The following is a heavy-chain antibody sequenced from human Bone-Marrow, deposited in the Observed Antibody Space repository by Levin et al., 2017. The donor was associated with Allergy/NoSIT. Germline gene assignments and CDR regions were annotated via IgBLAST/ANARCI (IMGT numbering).Heavy chain of an antibody. J-gene: IGHJ3*02. Sequence: PGGSLRLSCEASGFNFITYAMAWVRQAPGKGLEWVSSLSGSGDGTFYADSVKGRFTISRDNPKSTLYLQMDSLRVEDTAIYYCARGIIGDVRVAHKEAFDIWGQGTMVSVSS. CDR1: GFNFITYA. D-gene: IGHD2-8*02. CDR3: ARGIIGDVRVAHKEAFDI. CDR2: LSGSGDGT. V-gene: IGHV3-23*01.